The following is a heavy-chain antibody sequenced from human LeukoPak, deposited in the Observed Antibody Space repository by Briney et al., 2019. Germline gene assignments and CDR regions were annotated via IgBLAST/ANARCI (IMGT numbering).Heavy chain of an antibody. J-gene: IGHJ4*02. CDR2: IKPDGSDK. V-gene: IGHV3-7*01. CDR3: ARETSARGVSTH. D-gene: IGHD3-10*01. Sequence: PGGSLRLSCVVSGFTFTNYWMGWVRQAPGKGLEWVGNIKPDGSDKYYMDSMKGRFTISRDNSENSLHLHMNSLRAEDTAVYYCARETSARGVSTHWGQGTLVTVSS. CDR1: GFTFTNYW.